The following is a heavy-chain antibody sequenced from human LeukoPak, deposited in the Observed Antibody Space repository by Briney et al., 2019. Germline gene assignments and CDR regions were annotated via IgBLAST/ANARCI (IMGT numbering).Heavy chain of an antibody. CDR3: ARVHRSYGFGAFDI. D-gene: IGHD5-18*01. CDR2: ISSSSSYI. V-gene: IGHV3-21*01. J-gene: IGHJ3*02. Sequence: GGSLRLSCAASGFTFSSYSMNWVRQAPGKGLEWVSSISSSSSYIYYADSVKGRFTISRDNAKNSLYLQMNSLRAEDTAVYYCARVHRSYGFGAFDIWGQGTMVTVSS. CDR1: GFTFSSYS.